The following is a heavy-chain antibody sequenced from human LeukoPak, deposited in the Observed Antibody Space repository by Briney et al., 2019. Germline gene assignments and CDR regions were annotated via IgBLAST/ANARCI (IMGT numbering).Heavy chain of an antibody. V-gene: IGHV5-10-1*01. Sequence: GESLKISCKGSGYSSTSYWISWVRQMPGKGLEWMGRIDPSDSYTNYSPSFQGHVTISADKSISTAYLRWSSLKASDTAMYYCATGRDISWFDPWGQGTLVTVSS. CDR1: GYSSTSYW. D-gene: IGHD3-9*01. CDR3: ATGRDISWFDP. CDR2: IDPSDSYT. J-gene: IGHJ5*02.